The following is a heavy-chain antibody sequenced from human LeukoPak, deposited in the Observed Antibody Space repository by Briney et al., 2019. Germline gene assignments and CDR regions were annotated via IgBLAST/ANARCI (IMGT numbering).Heavy chain of an antibody. J-gene: IGHJ4*02. V-gene: IGHV3-74*01. CDR2: INSDGSST. Sequence: GGSLRLSCAASGFTFSSYWMHWVRQAPGKGLVWVSRINSDGSSTSYADSVKGRFTISRDNAKNTLYLQMNSLRAEDTAVYYCARVFVSSGYYLFDYWGQGTLVTVSS. CDR3: ARVFVSSGYYLFDY. CDR1: GFTFSSYW. D-gene: IGHD3-22*01.